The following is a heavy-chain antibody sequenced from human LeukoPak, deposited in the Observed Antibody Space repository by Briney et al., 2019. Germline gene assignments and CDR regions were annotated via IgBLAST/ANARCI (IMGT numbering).Heavy chain of an antibody. CDR2: INHSGST. Sequence: SETLSVTCAVYGGSFSGYYWSWIRQPPGKGLEWIGEINHSGSTNYNPSLKSRVTISVDTSKNQFSLKLSSVTAADTAVYYCVRGRGWYTKTPIDYWGQGTLVTVSS. V-gene: IGHV4-34*01. CDR3: VRGRGWYTKTPIDY. CDR1: GGSFSGYY. J-gene: IGHJ4*02. D-gene: IGHD6-19*01.